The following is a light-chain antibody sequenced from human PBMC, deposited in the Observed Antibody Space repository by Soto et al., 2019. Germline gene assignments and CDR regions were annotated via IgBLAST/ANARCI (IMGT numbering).Light chain of an antibody. CDR1: SSNIGAGYD. Sequence: QSVLTQPPSVSGAPGQRVTISCTGSSSNIGAGYDVHWYRHLPGTAPKLLIFGNNNRPSGVPDRFSGSKSGTSASLAITGLQAEDEADYYCQSYDTNLTYVGVFGGGTTVTVL. J-gene: IGLJ2*01. CDR2: GNN. CDR3: QSYDTNLTYVGV. V-gene: IGLV1-40*01.